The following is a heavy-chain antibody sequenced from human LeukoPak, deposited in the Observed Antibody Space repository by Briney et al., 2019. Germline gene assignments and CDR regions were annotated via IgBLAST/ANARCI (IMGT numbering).Heavy chain of an antibody. CDR2: IYYSGST. CDR1: GGSISSSSYY. Sequence: PSETLSLTCTVSGGSISSSSYYWGWIRQPPGKGLEWIGSIYYSGSTYYNPSLKSRVTISVDTSKNQFSLKLSSVTAADTAVYYCARGIYDFWSGYYTPGYNWFDPWGQGTLVTVSS. J-gene: IGHJ5*02. V-gene: IGHV4-39*01. CDR3: ARGIYDFWSGYYTPGYNWFDP. D-gene: IGHD3-3*01.